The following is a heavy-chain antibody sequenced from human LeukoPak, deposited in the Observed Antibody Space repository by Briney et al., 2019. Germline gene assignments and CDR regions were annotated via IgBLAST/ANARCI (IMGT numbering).Heavy chain of an antibody. CDR3: ARATLGSGSYQPLGTRFDY. Sequence: SVKVSCKASGGTFSSYAISWVRQAPGQGLEWMGGIIPIFGTANHAQKFQGRVTITADESTSTAYMELSSLRSEDTAVYYCARATLGSGSYQPLGTRFDYWGQGTLVTVSS. V-gene: IGHV1-69*13. CDR2: IIPIFGTA. D-gene: IGHD3-10*01. CDR1: GGTFSSYA. J-gene: IGHJ4*02.